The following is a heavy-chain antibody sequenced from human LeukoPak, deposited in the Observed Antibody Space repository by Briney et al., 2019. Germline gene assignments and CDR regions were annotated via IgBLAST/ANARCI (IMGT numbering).Heavy chain of an antibody. CDR3: ARHRSYYYCSGQPEPYFDY. Sequence: GESLNFSCKGAGYSSTSDWIRWVRQTRVKGLEWMGIIAPVDSATSYSTSLQGQVTISADKSISTAYLQWSSLKASDTAMYYCARHRSYYYCSGQPEPYFDYWGQGTLVTVSS. CDR1: GYSSTSDW. J-gene: IGHJ4*02. D-gene: IGHD3-10*01. V-gene: IGHV5-51*01. CDR2: IAPVDSAT.